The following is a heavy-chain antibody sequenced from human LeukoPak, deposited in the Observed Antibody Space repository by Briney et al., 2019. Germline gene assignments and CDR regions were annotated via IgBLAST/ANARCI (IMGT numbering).Heavy chain of an antibody. Sequence: GGSLRLSCAGSGFTFSHYSMNWVRQAPGKGLEWVGRIRSKANAYATAYAASVKGRFTISRDDSKNTAYLQMNSLKSEDTAVYYCASWGGVAVAYYMDVWGKGTTVTVSS. J-gene: IGHJ6*03. CDR3: ASWGGVAVAYYMDV. CDR2: IRSKANAYAT. V-gene: IGHV3-73*01. CDR1: GFTFSHYS. D-gene: IGHD6-19*01.